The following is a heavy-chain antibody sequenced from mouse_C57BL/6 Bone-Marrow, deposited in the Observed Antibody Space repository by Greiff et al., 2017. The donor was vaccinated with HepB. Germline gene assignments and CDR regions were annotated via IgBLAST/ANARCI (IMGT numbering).Heavy chain of an antibody. CDR3: ARFDGFWYFDV. CDR2: IDPSDSYT. CDR1: GYTFTSYW. J-gene: IGHJ1*03. V-gene: IGHV1-69*01. Sequence: QVQLQQPGAELVMPGASVKLSCKASGYTFTSYWMHWVKQRPGQGLEWIGEIDPSDSYTNSNQKFKGKSTLTVDKSSSPAYMQLSSLTSEDSAVYYCARFDGFWYFDVWGTGTTVTVSS. D-gene: IGHD2-3*01.